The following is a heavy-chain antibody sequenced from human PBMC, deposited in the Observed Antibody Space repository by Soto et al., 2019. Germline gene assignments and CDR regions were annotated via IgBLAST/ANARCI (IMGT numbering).Heavy chain of an antibody. CDR2: ISGSGSGT. J-gene: IGHJ4*02. V-gene: IGHV3-23*01. CDR3: AKESADAGLATAVFDY. CDR1: GFTFSSYA. Sequence: GGSLRLSCAASGFTFSSYAMSWVRQAPGKGLEWVSAISGSGSGTYYADSVRGRFTISRDNSKNTLHLQMNSLRGDDTAVYYCAKESADAGLATAVFDYWGQGTPVTVSS. D-gene: IGHD5-12*01.